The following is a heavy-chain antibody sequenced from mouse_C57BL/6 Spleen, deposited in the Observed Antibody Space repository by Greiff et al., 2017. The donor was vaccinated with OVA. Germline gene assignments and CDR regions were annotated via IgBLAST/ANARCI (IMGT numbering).Heavy chain of an antibody. CDR2: ISSGGSYT. CDR1: GFTFSSYG. J-gene: IGHJ4*01. CDR3: ARQGVTGNDAMDY. D-gene: IGHD2-13*01. V-gene: IGHV5-6*01. Sequence: EVQLVESGGDLVKPGGSLKLSCAASGFTFSSYGMSWVRQTPGQRLEWVATISSGGSYTNYHDSVKGRFTISRDNAKNTLDLQRSSQMSEDTAMYYGARQGVTGNDAMDYWGQGTSVTVSS.